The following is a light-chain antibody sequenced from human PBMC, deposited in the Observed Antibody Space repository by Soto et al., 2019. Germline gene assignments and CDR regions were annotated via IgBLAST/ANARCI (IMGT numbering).Light chain of an antibody. CDR3: QVYESYS. CDR2: RAS. J-gene: IGKJ2*01. CDR1: QSISVW. V-gene: IGKV1-5*03. Sequence: DIQMTQSPTTLSASVGDRVTITCRASQSISVWLAWYQQKPGRAPKLLIFRASSLESGVPSRFSGSGYGTEFTLTISSLQPDDFATYYCQVYESYSFGHGTKLEIK.